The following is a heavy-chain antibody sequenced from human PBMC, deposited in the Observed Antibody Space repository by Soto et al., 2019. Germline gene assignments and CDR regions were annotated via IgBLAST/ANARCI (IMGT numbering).Heavy chain of an antibody. Sequence: EVQLLESGGGLVQPGGSLRLSCAASGFTFSSYAMSWVRQAPGKGLEWVSAISGSGGSTYYADSVKDRFTISRDNSKNTLYLQMNSLRAEDTAVYYCASDSYCSSTSCFNEVGYWGQGTLVTVSS. CDR3: ASDSYCSSTSCFNEVGY. CDR2: ISGSGGST. D-gene: IGHD2-2*01. J-gene: IGHJ4*02. V-gene: IGHV3-23*01. CDR1: GFTFSSYA.